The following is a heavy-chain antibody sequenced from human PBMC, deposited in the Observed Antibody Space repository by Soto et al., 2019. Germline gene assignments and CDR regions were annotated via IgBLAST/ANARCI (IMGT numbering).Heavy chain of an antibody. CDR1: GYTFTSYA. CDR2: INACNGNT. J-gene: IGHJ6*02. V-gene: IGHV1-3*01. CDR3: ESAYIAVPLVQEVLTYSGMDV. D-gene: IGHD6-19*01. Sequence: QVQLVQSGAEVKKPGASVKVSCKASGYTFTSYAMHWVRQAPGQRLEWMGWINACNGNTKYSQKFQGRVTITRDTSASTANMELSTLRTEDTAVYYCESAYIAVPLVQEVLTYSGMDVWGQGTTVTVSS.